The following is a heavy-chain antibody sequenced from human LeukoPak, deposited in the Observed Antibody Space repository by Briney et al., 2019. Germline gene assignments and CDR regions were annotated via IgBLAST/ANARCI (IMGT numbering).Heavy chain of an antibody. J-gene: IGHJ4*02. D-gene: IGHD6-13*01. CDR2: IYTSGST. V-gene: IGHV4-4*07. CDR3: ARDWTGSSWTNFDY. Sequence: SETLSLTCNVSRDSISNYYWSWIRQPAGKGLEWIGRIYTSGSTNYNPSLKSRVTMSVDTSKNQFPLKLSSVTAADTAVYYCARDWTGSSWTNFDYWGQGTLVTVSS. CDR1: RDSISNYY.